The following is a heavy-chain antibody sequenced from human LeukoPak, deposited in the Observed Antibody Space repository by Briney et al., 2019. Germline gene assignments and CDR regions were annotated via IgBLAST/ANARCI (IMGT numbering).Heavy chain of an antibody. D-gene: IGHD4-17*01. CDR3: ARRYYGDYLDFFDY. CDR1: GYSFATHW. CDR2: IYPGDSDT. J-gene: IGHJ4*01. Sequence: GESLKISCKASGYSFATHWIAWMRQMPGKGLEWMGIIYPGDSDTRYSPSFEGQVTVSADKSITTAYLQWSSLKASDTAMYYCARRYYGDYLDFFDYWGQGTLVTVSS. V-gene: IGHV5-51*01.